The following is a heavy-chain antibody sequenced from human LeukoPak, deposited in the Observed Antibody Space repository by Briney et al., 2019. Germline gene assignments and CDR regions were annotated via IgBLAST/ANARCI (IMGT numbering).Heavy chain of an antibody. D-gene: IGHD3-22*01. CDR3: TSRIVVHLDY. J-gene: IGHJ4*02. CDR2: IWYDGSNK. Sequence: GGSLRLSCAASGFTFSSYGMHWVRQAPGKGLEWVAVIWYDGSNKYYADSVKGRFTISRDDSKNTAYLQMNSLKTEDTAVYYCTSRIVVHLDYWGQGTLVTVSS. V-gene: IGHV3-33*01. CDR1: GFTFSSYG.